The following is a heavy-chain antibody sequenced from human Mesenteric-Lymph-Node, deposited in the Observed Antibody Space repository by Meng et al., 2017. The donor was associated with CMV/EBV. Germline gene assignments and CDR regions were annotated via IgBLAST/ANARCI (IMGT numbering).Heavy chain of an antibody. CDR1: GASISSYY. J-gene: IGHJ4*02. V-gene: IGHV4-59*01. CDR3: ARGTWAAAPSDY. CDR2: IYYSGNT. D-gene: IGHD6-13*01. Sequence: GSLRLSCTVSGASISSYYWSWIRQPPGKGLEFIGYIYYSGNTNYNPSLMSRVTISLDTSKNHFSLKLSSVTAADTAVYYCARGTWAAAPSDYWGQGILVTVSS.